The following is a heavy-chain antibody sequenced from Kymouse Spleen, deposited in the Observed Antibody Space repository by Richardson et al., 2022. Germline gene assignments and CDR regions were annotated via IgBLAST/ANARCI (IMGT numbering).Heavy chain of an antibody. CDR1: GFTFSGSA. J-gene: IGHJ4*02. CDR2: IRSKANSYAT. V-gene: IGHV3-73*02. CDR3: TSSPYDILTGYYNY. Sequence: EVQLVESGGGLVQPGGSLKLSCAASGFTFSGSAMHWVRQASGKGLEWVGRIRSKANSYATAYAASVKGRFTISRDDSKNTAYLQMNSLKTEDTAVYYCTSSPYDILTGYYNYWGQGTLVTVSS. D-gene: IGHD3-9*01.